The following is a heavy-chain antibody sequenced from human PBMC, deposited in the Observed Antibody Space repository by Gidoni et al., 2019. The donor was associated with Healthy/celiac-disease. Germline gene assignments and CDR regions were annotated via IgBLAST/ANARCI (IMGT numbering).Heavy chain of an antibody. CDR2: VDPEDGET. Sequence: EVQRVQSGAEVKKPGATVKISCKVSGYTFTDYYMHWVQQAPGKGLEWMGLVDPEDGETIYAEKFQGIVTITADTSTYTAYMELSSLRSEDTAVYYCATSPLSSVYANWFDPWGQGTLVTVSS. CDR1: GYTFTDYY. J-gene: IGHJ5*02. V-gene: IGHV1-69-2*01. CDR3: ATSPLSSVYANWFDP. D-gene: IGHD3-22*01.